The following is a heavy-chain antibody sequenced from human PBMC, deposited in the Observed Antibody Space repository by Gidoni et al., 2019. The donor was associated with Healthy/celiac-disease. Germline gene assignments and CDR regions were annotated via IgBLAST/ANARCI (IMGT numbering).Heavy chain of an antibody. J-gene: IGHJ4*02. CDR3: ARDSGRDY. CDR2: ISSSSSYI. V-gene: IGHV3-21*01. CDR1: GFTFSSYS. D-gene: IGHD5-12*01. Sequence: EVQLVASGGGLVRPGGSLRLSCAASGFTFSSYSLNWVRQAPGKGLEWVSYISSSSSYIYYADSVKGRSTISRDNAKNSLYLQMNSLRAEDTAVYYCARDSGRDYWGQGTLVTVSS.